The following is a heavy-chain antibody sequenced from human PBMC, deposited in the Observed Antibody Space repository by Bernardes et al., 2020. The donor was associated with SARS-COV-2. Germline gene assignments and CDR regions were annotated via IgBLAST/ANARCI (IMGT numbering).Heavy chain of an antibody. Sequence: ASVKVSCKTSGFTFTNYAISWVRQAPGQGLEWMGWTGANNGATYYVQKFQGRVTVAIDTSTSTAHMELRGLKFDDTAVYYCARGEVLRGSPFDYWGQGTLVTVPS. J-gene: IGHJ4*02. V-gene: IGHV1-18*01. D-gene: IGHD1-26*01. CDR1: GFTFTNYA. CDR3: ARGEVLRGSPFDY. CDR2: TGANNGAT.